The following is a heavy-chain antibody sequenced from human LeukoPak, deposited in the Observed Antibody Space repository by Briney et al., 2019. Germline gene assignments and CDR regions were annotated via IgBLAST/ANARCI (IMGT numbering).Heavy chain of an antibody. J-gene: IGHJ4*02. CDR1: GYTFIGYY. Sequence: ASVKVSCRASGYTFIGYYMHWVRQAPGQGLEWMGWINPNSGGTNYAQKFQGRVTMTRDTSISTAYMELSRLRSDDTAVYYCARVEDDSSGYYYVGYYFDYWGQGTLVTVSS. CDR2: INPNSGGT. CDR3: ARVEDDSSGYYYVGYYFDY. V-gene: IGHV1-2*02. D-gene: IGHD3-22*01.